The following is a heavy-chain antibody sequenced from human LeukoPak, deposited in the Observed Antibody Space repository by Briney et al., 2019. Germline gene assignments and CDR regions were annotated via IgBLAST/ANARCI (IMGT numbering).Heavy chain of an antibody. J-gene: IGHJ4*02. CDR3: AKFGGSFFMALDY. V-gene: IGHV3-23*01. Sequence: GGALRLSCAASQLTFSNYAMSWVRQAPGKGLEWVSAISGSGGSTYYADSVRGRFTISRDNYKNTLYLQMNSLRADDTAVYYCAKFGGSFFMALDYWGQGTLVTVSS. D-gene: IGHD1-26*01. CDR1: QLTFSNYA. CDR2: ISGSGGST.